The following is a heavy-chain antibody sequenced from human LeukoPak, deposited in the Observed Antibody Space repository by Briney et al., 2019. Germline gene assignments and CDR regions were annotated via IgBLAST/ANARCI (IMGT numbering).Heavy chain of an antibody. Sequence: PGGSLRLSCADSGFTFSTYSITWVHQAPGKGLEWVSSITSSSSYIYYADSVKGRFTISRDNAKSSLYLQMNSLRAEDTALYYCARHRTASDYWGQGTLVTVSS. D-gene: IGHD3-16*02. V-gene: IGHV3-21*01. CDR1: GFTFSTYS. J-gene: IGHJ4*02. CDR3: ARHRTASDY. CDR2: ITSSSSYI.